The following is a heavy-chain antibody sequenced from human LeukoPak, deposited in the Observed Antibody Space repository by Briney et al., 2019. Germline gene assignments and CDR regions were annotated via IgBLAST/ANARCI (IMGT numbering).Heavy chain of an antibody. V-gene: IGHV4-31*03. Sequence: SQTLSLTCTVSGGSISSGGYYWSWIRQHPGKGLEWIGYIYYSGSTYYNPSLKSRVTISVDTSKNQFSLKLSSVTAADTAVYYCAGVTQDYCSSTSCYVPTFDYWGQGTLVTVSS. J-gene: IGHJ4*02. CDR2: IYYSGST. CDR3: AGVTQDYCSSTSCYVPTFDY. D-gene: IGHD2-2*01. CDR1: GGSISSGGYY.